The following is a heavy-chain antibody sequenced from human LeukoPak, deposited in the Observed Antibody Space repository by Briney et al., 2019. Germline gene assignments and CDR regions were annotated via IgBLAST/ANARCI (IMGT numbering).Heavy chain of an antibody. Sequence: SQTLSLTCTVSGGSISSGGYYWTWIRQTPGKGLEWIGEMSPSGSSNYNPSLKSRVTISVDTSKNQFSLKLRSVTAADTAVYYCARGRQDVNMILVVMAGASYYLDVWSKGTTVTVSS. CDR3: ARGRQDVNMILVVMAGASYYLDV. CDR1: GGSISSGGYY. D-gene: IGHD3-22*01. CDR2: MSPSGSS. J-gene: IGHJ6*03. V-gene: IGHV4-30-2*01.